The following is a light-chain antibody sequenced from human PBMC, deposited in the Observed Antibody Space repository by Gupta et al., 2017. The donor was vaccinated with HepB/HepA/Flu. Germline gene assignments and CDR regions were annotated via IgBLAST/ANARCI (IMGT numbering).Light chain of an antibody. CDR2: AAS. CDR3: QQSTSFPRT. V-gene: IGKV1D-12*01. CDR1: QGISRW. Sequence: DIQMTQSPSSVSASVGDRVTITCRASQGISRWLAWYQQKPGKAPKLLIYAASKLQSGFPSRFSGSGSGTDFTLSNSGLQPEDVATYYCQQSTSFPRTFGPGTKVDIK. J-gene: IGKJ3*01.